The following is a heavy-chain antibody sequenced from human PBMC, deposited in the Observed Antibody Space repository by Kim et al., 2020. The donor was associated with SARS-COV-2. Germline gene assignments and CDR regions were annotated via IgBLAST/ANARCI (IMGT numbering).Heavy chain of an antibody. V-gene: IGHV3-9*01. Sequence: GGSLRLSCAASGFTFDDYAMHWVRQAPGKGLEWVSGISWNSGSIGYADSVKGRFTISRDNAKNSLYLQMNSLRAEDTALYYCAKGAGSGYDLGSHDYWG. CDR1: GFTFDDYA. J-gene: IGHJ4*01. CDR3: AKGAGSGYDLGSHDY. CDR2: ISWNSGSI. D-gene: IGHD5-12*01.